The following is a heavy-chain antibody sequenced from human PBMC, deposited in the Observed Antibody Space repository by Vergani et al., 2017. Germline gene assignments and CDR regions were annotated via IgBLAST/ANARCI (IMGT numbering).Heavy chain of an antibody. V-gene: IGHV1-46*01. J-gene: IGHJ4*02. CDR1: GYTFTSYY. Sequence: QVQLVQSGAEVKKPGASVKVSCKASGYTFTSYYMHWVRQAPGQGLEWMGIINPSGGSTSYAQKFQGRVTMTRDTSTSTVYMELSSLRSEDTAVYYWARGYGTRYSGSDYFDYWGQGTLVTVSS. D-gene: IGHD1-26*01. CDR3: ARGYGTRYSGSDYFDY. CDR2: INPSGGST.